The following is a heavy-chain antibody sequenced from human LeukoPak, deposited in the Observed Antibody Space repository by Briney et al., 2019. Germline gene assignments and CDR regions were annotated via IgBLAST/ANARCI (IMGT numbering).Heavy chain of an antibody. CDR2: IIPILGTA. CDR3: ARDTFAGANWFVP. CDR1: GGTFSSYA. Sequence: ASVKVSCKASGGTFSSYAISWVRQAPGQGLEWMGRIIPILGTANYAQKFQGRVTITTDESTSTAYMELSSLRSEDTAVYYCARDTFAGANWFVPCGQRALVTVSS. V-gene: IGHV1-69*11. D-gene: IGHD3-10*01. J-gene: IGHJ5*02.